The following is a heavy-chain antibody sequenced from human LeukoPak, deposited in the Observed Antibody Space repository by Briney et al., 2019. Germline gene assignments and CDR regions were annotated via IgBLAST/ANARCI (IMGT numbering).Heavy chain of an antibody. V-gene: IGHV3-23*01. CDR2: ISGTRGRT. Sequence: ETLSLTCTVSGGSISSSSYYWGWIRQPPGKGLEWVSGISGTRGRTYYADSVKGRFTISRDDSKSTLYLQMNSLRAEDTAVYYCAKDRFDYSWMVRGVITTSSDYWGQGTLVTVSS. CDR3: AKDRFDYSWMVRGVITTSSDY. J-gene: IGHJ4*02. CDR1: GGSISSSSYY. D-gene: IGHD3-10*01.